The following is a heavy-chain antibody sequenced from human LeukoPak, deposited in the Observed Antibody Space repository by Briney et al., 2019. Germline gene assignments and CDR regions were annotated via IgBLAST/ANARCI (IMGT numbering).Heavy chain of an antibody. V-gene: IGHV3-48*03. CDR2: ISSSGSTI. D-gene: IGHD2-15*01. CDR1: GFTFSSYE. J-gene: IGHJ4*02. CDR3: AKFPRDGVADDY. Sequence: GGSLRLSCAASGFTFSSYEMHWVRQAPGKGLEWVSYISSSGSTIYYADSVKGRFTISRDDAKNSLYLQMNSLRAEDTAVYYCAKFPRDGVADDYWGQGTLVTVSS.